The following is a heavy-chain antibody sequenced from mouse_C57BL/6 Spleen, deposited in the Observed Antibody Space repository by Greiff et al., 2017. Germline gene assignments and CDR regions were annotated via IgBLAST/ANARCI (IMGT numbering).Heavy chain of an antibody. D-gene: IGHD1-1*02. CDR3: ARWYSYFDY. CDR2: IYPRSGNT. Sequence: VQLQQSGAELARPGASVKLSCKASGYTFTSSGISWVKQSTGQGLEWIGVIYPRSGNTYYNEKFKGKATLTADKSSSTAYMELRSLTSEDSAVYFCARWYSYFDYWGQGATLTVSS. J-gene: IGHJ2*01. V-gene: IGHV1-81*01. CDR1: GYTFTSSG.